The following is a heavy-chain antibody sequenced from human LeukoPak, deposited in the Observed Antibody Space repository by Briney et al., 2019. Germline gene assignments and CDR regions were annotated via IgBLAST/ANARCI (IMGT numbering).Heavy chain of an antibody. Sequence: ASVKVSCKASGYTFTSYGISWVRQAPGQGLEWMGWISAYNGNSNYAQKLQGRVTMTTDTSTRQAYIDAKSVRSDDTAVYYGARTYPVWSSGWSDFDYWGQGTLVTVSS. J-gene: IGHJ4*02. V-gene: IGHV1-18*01. CDR1: GYTFTSYG. D-gene: IGHD6-19*01. CDR3: ARTYPVWSSGWSDFDY. CDR2: ISAYNGNS.